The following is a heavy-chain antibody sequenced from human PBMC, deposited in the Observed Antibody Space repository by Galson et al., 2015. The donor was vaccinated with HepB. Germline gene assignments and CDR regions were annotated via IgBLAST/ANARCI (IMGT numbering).Heavy chain of an antibody. J-gene: IGHJ1*01. Sequence: TLSLTCTVSGGSIRSGDYYWSWIRQPPGKGLEWIGYIYYSGSTYYNPSLKSRVTISVDTSKNQFSLKLSSVTAADTAVYYCARDYYDSSGYYRYFQHWGQGTLVTVSS. CDR1: GGSIRSGDYY. D-gene: IGHD3-22*01. CDR2: IYYSGST. CDR3: ARDYYDSSGYYRYFQH. V-gene: IGHV4-30-4*01.